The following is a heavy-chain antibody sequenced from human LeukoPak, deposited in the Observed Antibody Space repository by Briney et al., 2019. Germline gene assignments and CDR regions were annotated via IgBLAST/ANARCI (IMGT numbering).Heavy chain of an antibody. J-gene: IGHJ6*04. D-gene: IGHD3-10*02. CDR3: AELGITMIGGV. CDR2: INWNGGST. CDR1: GFTFDDYG. Sequence: PGGSLRHSCAASGFTFDDYGMSWVRQAPGKGLEWVSGINWNGGSTGYADSVKGRFTISRDNAKNSLYLQMNSLRAEDTAVYYCAELGITMIGGVWGKGTTVTISS. V-gene: IGHV3-20*04.